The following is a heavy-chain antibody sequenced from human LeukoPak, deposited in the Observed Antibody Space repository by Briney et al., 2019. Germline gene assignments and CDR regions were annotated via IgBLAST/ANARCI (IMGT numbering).Heavy chain of an antibody. V-gene: IGHV3-21*01. J-gene: IGHJ2*01. CDR1: GFTVSSNY. CDR3: ARRAYWYFDL. Sequence: GGSLRLSCAASGFTVSSNYMSWVRQAPGKGLEWVSSISSSSSYIYYADSVKGRFTISRDNAKNSLFLQMNSLRDEDTAVYYCARRAYWYFDLWGRGTLVTVSA. CDR2: ISSSSSYI.